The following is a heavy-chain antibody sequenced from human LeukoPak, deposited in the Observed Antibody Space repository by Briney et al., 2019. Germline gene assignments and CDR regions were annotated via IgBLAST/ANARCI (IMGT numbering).Heavy chain of an antibody. CDR1: GYTFTGYH. CDR3: ARDQGSLTRSWYTGY. D-gene: IGHD6-13*01. J-gene: IGHJ4*02. V-gene: IGHV1-2*06. CDR2: INPYSGDT. Sequence: ASVKVSCKASGYTFTGYHIHWVRQAPAQGLEWMGRINPYSGDTNFAQKFQGRVTMTRDTSITTAYMDLSSLTPDDTAVYFCARDQGSLTRSWYTGYWGQGTQVTVSS.